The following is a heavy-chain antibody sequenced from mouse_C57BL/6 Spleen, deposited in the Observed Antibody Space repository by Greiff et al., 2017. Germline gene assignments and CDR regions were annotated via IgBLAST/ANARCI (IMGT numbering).Heavy chain of an antibody. D-gene: IGHD1-1*01. V-gene: IGHV5-2*01. CDR1: EYEFPSHD. Sequence: EVMLVESGGGLVQPGESLKLSCESNEYEFPSHDMSWVRKTPEKRLELVAAINSDGGSTYYPDTMARRFIISRDNTKKTLYLQMSSLRSEDTALYYCARRSPDYYGSSDWYFDVWGTGTTVTVSS. CDR2: INSDGGST. J-gene: IGHJ1*03. CDR3: ARRSPDYYGSSDWYFDV.